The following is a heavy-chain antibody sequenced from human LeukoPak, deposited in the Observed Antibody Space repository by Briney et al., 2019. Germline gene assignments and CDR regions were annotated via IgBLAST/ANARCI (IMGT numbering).Heavy chain of an antibody. J-gene: IGHJ4*02. CDR2: IKPDGSAQ. D-gene: IGHD6-13*01. Sequence: GGSLRPSCATSGFTFSSNWMSWVRHVPGRGLDWVANIKPDGSAQYYAASVKGRFTISRDNAKNSVYLQMNSPRVEDTAVYYCARANNSSWHNWGQGTLVTVSA. V-gene: IGHV3-7*01. CDR1: GFTFSSNW. CDR3: ARANNSSWHN.